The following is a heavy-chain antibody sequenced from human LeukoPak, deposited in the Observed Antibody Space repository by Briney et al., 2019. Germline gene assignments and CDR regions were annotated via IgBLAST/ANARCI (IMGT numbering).Heavy chain of an antibody. CDR3: ARASLPDFKTAEDRFDP. Sequence: SETLSLTCTVSGGSISNYYWNWIRQPAGRGLEWIGRIYTSGSTDYNPSLKSRVPMSVDTSKNEFSLKLSSVTAADTAVYYCARASLPDFKTAEDRFDPWGQGTLVTVSS. D-gene: IGHD3-3*01. J-gene: IGHJ5*02. CDR1: GGSISNYY. CDR2: IYTSGST. V-gene: IGHV4-4*07.